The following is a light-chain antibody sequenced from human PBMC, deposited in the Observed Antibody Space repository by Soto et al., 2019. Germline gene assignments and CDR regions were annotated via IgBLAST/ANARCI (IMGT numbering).Light chain of an antibody. CDR1: QSVSSTY. J-gene: IGKJ5*01. Sequence: EIVLTQSPGTLSLSPGERATLSCRASQSVSSTYLAWYQQKPGQAPRLLIYGASSRATGIPDRFSGSGSGTEFTFTISTVESEDFAVDYCKRYGTSHPIAVGQGTRLEI. V-gene: IGKV3-20*01. CDR3: KRYGTSHPIA. CDR2: GAS.